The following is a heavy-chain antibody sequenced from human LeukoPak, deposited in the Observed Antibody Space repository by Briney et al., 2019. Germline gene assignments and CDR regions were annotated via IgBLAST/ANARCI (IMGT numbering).Heavy chain of an antibody. J-gene: IGHJ6*02. CDR3: ARENSYDILKRGMDV. V-gene: IGHV1-18*01. CDR2: ISTYNGNA. D-gene: IGHD3-9*01. Sequence: GASVKVSCKASGYTFTSYGISWVRQAPGQGLEWMGWISTYNGNANYAQKLQGRVTMTTDTSTSTAYMELRSLRSDDTAVYYCARENSYDILKRGMDVWGQGTTVTVSS. CDR1: GYTFTSYG.